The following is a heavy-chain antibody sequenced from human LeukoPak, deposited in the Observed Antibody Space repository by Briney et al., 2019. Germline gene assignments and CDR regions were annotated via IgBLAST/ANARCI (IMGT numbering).Heavy chain of an antibody. J-gene: IGHJ4*02. CDR1: GFTFSSYG. V-gene: IGHV3-33*01. D-gene: IGHD4-17*01. Sequence: GGSLRLSCAASGFTFSSYGMHWVRQDPGKGLEGVAVIWYDGSNKYYADSVKGRFTISRDNSKNTLYLQMNSLRAEDTAVYYCARDPEMTTVTNFDYWGQGTLVTVSS. CDR3: ARDPEMTTVTNFDY. CDR2: IWYDGSNK.